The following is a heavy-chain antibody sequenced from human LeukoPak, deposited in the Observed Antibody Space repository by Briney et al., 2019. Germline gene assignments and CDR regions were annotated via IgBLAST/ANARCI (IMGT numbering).Heavy chain of an antibody. D-gene: IGHD3-16*02. CDR1: GGSISSYY. V-gene: IGHV4-59*01. Sequence: PSETLSLTCTVSGGSISSYYWSWLRQPPGKGLEWIGYIYYSGSTNYNPSLKSRVTISVDTSKNQFSLKLSSVTAADTAVYYCARELGGVWGSYRWGAFDIWGQGTMVTVSS. J-gene: IGHJ3*02. CDR2: IYYSGST. CDR3: ARELGGVWGSYRWGAFDI.